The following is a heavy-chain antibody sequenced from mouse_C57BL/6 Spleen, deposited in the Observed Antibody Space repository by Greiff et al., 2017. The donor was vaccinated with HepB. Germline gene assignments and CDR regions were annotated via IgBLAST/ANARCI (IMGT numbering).Heavy chain of an antibody. D-gene: IGHD2-4*01. Sequence: VQLQQSGAELVRPGTSVKVSCKASGYAFTNYLIEWVKQRPGQGLEWIGVINPGSGGTNYNEKFKGKATLTADKSSSTAYMQLRSLTSEDSAVYFCARSRDDSGFFDYWGQGTTLTVSS. CDR1: GYAFTNYL. CDR2: INPGSGGT. CDR3: ARSRDDSGFFDY. V-gene: IGHV1-54*01. J-gene: IGHJ2*01.